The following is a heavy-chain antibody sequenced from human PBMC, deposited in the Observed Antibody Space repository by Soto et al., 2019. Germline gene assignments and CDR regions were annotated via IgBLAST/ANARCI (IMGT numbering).Heavy chain of an antibody. Sequence: SEALSLTCTVSVGSISSCGYYWTWIRQHPGKGLEWIGYIYYSGTTSYNPSLKSRLSISVDTSKHQFSLKLSSVTAADTAVYYCARSRTTVTTLDYWGQGTLVTVSS. CDR2: IYYSGTT. V-gene: IGHV4-31*03. CDR3: ARSRTTVTTLDY. D-gene: IGHD4-4*01. CDR1: VGSISSCGYY. J-gene: IGHJ4*02.